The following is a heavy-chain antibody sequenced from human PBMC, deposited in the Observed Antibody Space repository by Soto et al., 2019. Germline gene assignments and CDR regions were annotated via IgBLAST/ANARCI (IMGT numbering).Heavy chain of an antibody. CDR3: ARDYYDSSGYYRWLDP. J-gene: IGHJ5*02. Sequence: PSETLSLTCTVSGGSISSYYWSWIRQPPGKGLEWIGYTYYSGSTNYNPSLESRVTISVDTSKKQFSLKLSSVTAADTAVYYCARDYYDSSGYYRWLDPWGQGTLVTVSS. CDR1: GGSISSYY. D-gene: IGHD3-22*01. CDR2: TYYSGST. V-gene: IGHV4-59*01.